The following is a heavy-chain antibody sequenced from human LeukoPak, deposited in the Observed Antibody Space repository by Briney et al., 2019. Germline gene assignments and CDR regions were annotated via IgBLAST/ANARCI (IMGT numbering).Heavy chain of an antibody. V-gene: IGHV4-39*07. Sequence: PSETLSLTCTVSGGSISSSSVYWGWIRQPPGKGLEWIATISYSGSTTSYNPSLKSRVTISVDRSKNQFSLKLSSVTAADTAVYYCARVEYYGSGSYWNWFDPWGQGTLVTVSS. J-gene: IGHJ5*02. D-gene: IGHD3-10*01. CDR2: ISYSGSTT. CDR3: ARVEYYGSGSYWNWFDP. CDR1: GGSISSSSVY.